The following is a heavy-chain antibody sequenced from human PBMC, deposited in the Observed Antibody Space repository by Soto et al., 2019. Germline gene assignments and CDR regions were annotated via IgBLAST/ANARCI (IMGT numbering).Heavy chain of an antibody. Sequence: GESLKISCNGSGYSFSSYWIGWVRQMPGKGLEWMGIIYPGDPDTRYSPSFQGQVTISVDKSISTAYLQWISLKASDTAMYYCARLVGGSGTDYFDYWGQGTLVTVSS. CDR2: IYPGDPDT. J-gene: IGHJ4*02. D-gene: IGHD3-10*01. CDR1: GYSFSSYW. V-gene: IGHV5-51*01. CDR3: ARLVGGSGTDYFDY.